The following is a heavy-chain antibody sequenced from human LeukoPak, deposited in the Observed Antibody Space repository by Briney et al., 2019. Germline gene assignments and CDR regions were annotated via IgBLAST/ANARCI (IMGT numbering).Heavy chain of an antibody. CDR2: INPSGGST. Sequence: ASVKVSCKASGYTFTSYYMHWVRQAPGQGLEWMGIINPSGGSTSYAQKFQGRVTMTRDMSTSTVYMELSSLRSEDTAVYYCARGIRARGCCYYYYYYMDVWGKGTTVTVSS. V-gene: IGHV1-46*01. CDR3: ARGIRARGCCYYYYYYMDV. J-gene: IGHJ6*03. D-gene: IGHD3-16*01. CDR1: GYTFTSYY.